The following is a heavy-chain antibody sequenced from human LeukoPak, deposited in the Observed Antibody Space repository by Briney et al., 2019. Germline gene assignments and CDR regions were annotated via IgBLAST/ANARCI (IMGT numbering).Heavy chain of an antibody. D-gene: IGHD3-10*01. CDR1: GGSISYY. CDR3: ARDPGTPYYFYGLDV. Sequence: SETLSLNCTVSGGSISYYYSWILQPPGKGLEWIGYVYYTGSTNYNPSLRSRVTISLDTSRNQFSLNLSSVTAADTAVYYCARDPGTPYYFYGLDVWGKGTTVTVSS. V-gene: IGHV4-59*01. J-gene: IGHJ6*04. CDR2: VYYTGST.